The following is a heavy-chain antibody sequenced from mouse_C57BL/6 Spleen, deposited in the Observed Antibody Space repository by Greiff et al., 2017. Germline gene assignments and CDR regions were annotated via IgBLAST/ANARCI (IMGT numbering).Heavy chain of an antibody. Sequence: QVHVKQSGPELVKPGASVKLSCKASGYTFTSYDINWVKQRPGQGLEWIGWIYPRDGSTKYNEKFKGKATLTVDTSSSTAYMELHSLTSEDSAVYFCARGASSYKDYWGQGTTLTVSS. CDR1: GYTFTSYD. D-gene: IGHD6-1*01. CDR3: ARGASSYKDY. CDR2: IYPRDGST. V-gene: IGHV1-85*01. J-gene: IGHJ2*01.